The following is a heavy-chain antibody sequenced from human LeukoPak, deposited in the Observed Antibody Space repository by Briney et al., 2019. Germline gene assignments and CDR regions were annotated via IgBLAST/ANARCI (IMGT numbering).Heavy chain of an antibody. V-gene: IGHV4-59*01. CDR3: ARDGGGYYRRDYYYYMDV. CDR2: IYSSGST. D-gene: IGHD3-3*01. Sequence: PSETLSLTCTVPGGSISSYYWSWIRQPPGKGLEWIGHIYSSGSTNYSPSLKSRVTISVDTSKKQFSLKLSSVTAADTAVYYCARDGGGYYRRDYYYYMDVWGKGTTVTVSS. CDR1: GGSISSYY. J-gene: IGHJ6*03.